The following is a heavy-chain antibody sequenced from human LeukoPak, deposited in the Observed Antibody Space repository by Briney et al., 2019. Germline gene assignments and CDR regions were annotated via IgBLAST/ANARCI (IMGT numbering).Heavy chain of an antibody. V-gene: IGHV3-30*02. D-gene: IGHD4-17*01. CDR3: AKPRGSPVGHDYGDYEVDY. Sequence: QPGGSLRLSCAASGFTFSSYGMHWVRQAPGKGLEWVAFIRYDGSNKYYADSVKGRFTISRDNSKNTLYLQMNSLRAEDTAVYYCAKPRGSPVGHDYGDYEVDYWGQGTLVTVSS. CDR1: GFTFSSYG. J-gene: IGHJ4*02. CDR2: IRYDGSNK.